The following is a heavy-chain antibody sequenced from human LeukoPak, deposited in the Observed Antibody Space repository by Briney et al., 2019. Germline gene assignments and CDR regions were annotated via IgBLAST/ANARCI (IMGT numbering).Heavy chain of an antibody. CDR2: IYYSGST. D-gene: IGHD2-21*02. Sequence: PSETLSLTCTVSGRSISSSSYCCAWIRQPPGKGLEWIGSIYYSGSTYYNPSLKSRVTISVDTSKNQFSLKLSSVTAADTAVYYCARLVTDYYYYYMDVWGKGTTVTVSS. V-gene: IGHV4-39*07. CDR3: ARLVTDYYYYYMDV. CDR1: GRSISSSSYC. J-gene: IGHJ6*03.